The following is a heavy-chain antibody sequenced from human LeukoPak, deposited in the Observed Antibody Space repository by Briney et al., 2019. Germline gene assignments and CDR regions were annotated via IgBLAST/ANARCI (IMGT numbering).Heavy chain of an antibody. Sequence: PGGSLRLSCAASGFTFSSYSMNWARQAPRKGLEWVSSISSSSSYIYYADSVKGRFTISRDNANTSLYLQMNSLRAEDTAVYYCARGDPPYYYYYMDVWGKGTTVTVSS. CDR3: ARGDPPYYYYYMDV. V-gene: IGHV3-21*01. J-gene: IGHJ6*03. CDR1: GFTFSSYS. CDR2: ISSSSSYI.